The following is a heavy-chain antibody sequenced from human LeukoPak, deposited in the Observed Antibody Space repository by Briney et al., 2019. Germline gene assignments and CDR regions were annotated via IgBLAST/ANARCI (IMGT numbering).Heavy chain of an antibody. CDR3: ARSPRYYYDSSGYLGAFDI. J-gene: IGHJ3*02. V-gene: IGHV4-34*01. CDR1: GGSFSGYY. Sequence: PSETLSLTCAVYGGSFSGYYWSGVRQPPGKGLEWIGEINHSGSTNYNPSLKSRVTISVDTSKNQFSLKLSSVTAADTAVYYCARSPRYYYDSSGYLGAFDIWGQGTMVTVSS. D-gene: IGHD3-22*01. CDR2: INHSGST.